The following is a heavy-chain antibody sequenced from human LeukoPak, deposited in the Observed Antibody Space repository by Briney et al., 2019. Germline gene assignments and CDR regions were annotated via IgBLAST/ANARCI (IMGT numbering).Heavy chain of an antibody. CDR3: AKDLEQSYSGWSTSYDG. V-gene: IGHV3-23*01. Sequence: GGSLRLSCAAPGFTFSNYALSWVRQVPGKRLESVSAISSGADTTGYADSVKGRFTISRDNSKSTIYLQMNSLRAEDTAVYYCAKDLEQSYSGWSTSYDGWGQGTLVTVSS. CDR1: GFTFSNYA. J-gene: IGHJ4*02. D-gene: IGHD6-19*01. CDR2: ISSGADTT.